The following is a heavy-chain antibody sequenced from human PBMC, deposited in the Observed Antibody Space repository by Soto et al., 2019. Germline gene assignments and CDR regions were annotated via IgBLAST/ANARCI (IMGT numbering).Heavy chain of an antibody. CDR3: GTVFEH. Sequence: EVQLVESGGGSVQPGGSLRLSCVASGITFTNYWMHWVRQVPGKGLVWVARVDSDGRGTSYADFVKGRFTISRDNAKNTLYLPMIRRRVEATAMYYCGTVFEHWGQGIAVTVSS. V-gene: IGHV3-74*01. CDR1: GITFTNYW. CDR2: VDSDGRGT. J-gene: IGHJ4*02.